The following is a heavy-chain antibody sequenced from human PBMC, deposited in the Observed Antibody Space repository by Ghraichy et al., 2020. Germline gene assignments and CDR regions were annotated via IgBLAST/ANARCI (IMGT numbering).Heavy chain of an antibody. CDR1: GFTFSSYW. CDR2: IKQDGSEK. D-gene: IGHD3-22*01. V-gene: IGHV3-7*01. CDR3: ARDLPNYYDSSGYYSPGAFDI. J-gene: IGHJ3*02. Sequence: GGSLRLSCAASGFTFSSYWMSWVRQAPGKGLEWVANIKQDGSEKYYVDSVKGRFTISRDNAKNSLYLQMNSLRAEDTAVYYCARDLPNYYDSSGYYSPGAFDIWGQGTMVTVSS.